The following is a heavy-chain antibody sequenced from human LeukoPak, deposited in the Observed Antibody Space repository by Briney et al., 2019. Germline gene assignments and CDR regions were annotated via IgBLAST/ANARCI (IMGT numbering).Heavy chain of an antibody. D-gene: IGHD6-19*01. V-gene: IGHV1-8*01. CDR2: MNPENGNT. Sequence: ASVKVSCKASGYTFSSNDINWVRQATGQGLGWMGWMNPENGNTGYAERFQGRVTLTRNTSISTAYMELSSLGSGDTAVYYCARRYAGGWTDYWGQGTLVTVSS. J-gene: IGHJ4*02. CDR1: GYTFSSND. CDR3: ARRYAGGWTDY.